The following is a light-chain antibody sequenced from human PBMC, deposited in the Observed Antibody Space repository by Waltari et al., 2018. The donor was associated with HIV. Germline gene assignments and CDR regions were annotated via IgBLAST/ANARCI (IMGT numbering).Light chain of an antibody. CDR1: QSVSSN. CDR3: QQYGGSSFT. CDR2: GAS. V-gene: IGKV3-15*01. Sequence: EIVMTQSPATLSVSPGERATLSCRASQSVSSNLAWYQQKPGQAPRLLIYGASTRATGIQARFSGIGSGTDFTLTITSLQSEDFAVYYCQQYGGSSFTFGPGTKVDIK. J-gene: IGKJ3*01.